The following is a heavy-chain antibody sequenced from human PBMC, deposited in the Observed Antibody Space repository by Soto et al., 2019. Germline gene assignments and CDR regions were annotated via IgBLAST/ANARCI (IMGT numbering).Heavy chain of an antibody. CDR1: GGSFSGYY. V-gene: IGHV4-34*01. Sequence: QVQLQQWGAGLLKPSETLSLTCAVYGGSFSGYYWTWIRQPPGTGVEWMGEINHSGSTNYNPSLKSRVTMSVDTSKNQFSLKLTSVTAADAAVYYCARDKITGLFDYWGQGTLVTVSS. CDR2: INHSGST. J-gene: IGHJ4*02. CDR3: ARDKITGLFDY. D-gene: IGHD2-8*02.